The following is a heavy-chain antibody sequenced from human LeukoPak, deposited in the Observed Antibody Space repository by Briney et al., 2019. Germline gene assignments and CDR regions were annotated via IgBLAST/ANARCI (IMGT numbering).Heavy chain of an antibody. J-gene: IGHJ3*02. CDR2: IIPIFGTA. Sequence: SVKVSCKASGGTFSSYAISWVRQAPGQGLEWMGRIIPIFGTANYAQKFQGRVTITTDESTSTAYMELSSLRSEDTAVYYCASQRVVVVPAATNAFDIWGQGTMLTVSS. D-gene: IGHD2-2*01. V-gene: IGHV1-69*05. CDR1: GGTFSSYA. CDR3: ASQRVVVVPAATNAFDI.